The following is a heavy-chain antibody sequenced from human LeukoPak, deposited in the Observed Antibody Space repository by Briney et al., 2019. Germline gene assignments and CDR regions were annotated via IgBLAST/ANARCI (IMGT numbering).Heavy chain of an antibody. CDR3: ARSRDYADRGCFDP. CDR1: GGSISSYY. V-gene: IGHV4-4*07. Sequence: SETLSLTCTVSGGSISSYYWSWIRQPAGKGLEWIGRIYTSGSTNYNPSLKSRVTISLDTSKSHFSLKLTSVTAADTAVYYCARSRDYADRGCFDPWGQGTLVTVSS. D-gene: IGHD4-17*01. J-gene: IGHJ5*02. CDR2: IYTSGST.